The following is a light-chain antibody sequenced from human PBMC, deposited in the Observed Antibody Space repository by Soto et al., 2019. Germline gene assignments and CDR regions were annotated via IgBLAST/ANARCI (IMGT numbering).Light chain of an antibody. CDR1: QSISSN. V-gene: IGKV3-20*01. Sequence: EIVMTQSPATLSVSPGERATLSCRASQSISSNLAWYQQKPGQAPRLLIYAASTRATGIPDRFSGSGSGTDFSLTISSLEPGDLAVYYCQQYGSSPRTFGQGTKVEIK. J-gene: IGKJ1*01. CDR2: AAS. CDR3: QQYGSSPRT.